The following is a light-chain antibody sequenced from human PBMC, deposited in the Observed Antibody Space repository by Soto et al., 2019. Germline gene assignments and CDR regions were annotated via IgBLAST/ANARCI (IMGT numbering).Light chain of an antibody. CDR2: DVS. CDR3: SSYTSSSFYV. Sequence: QSALTQPASVSGSPGQSITISCTGTSVDVGGYNYVSWYQQHPGKAPKLMIYDVSNRPSGVSNRFSGSKSGNTASLTISGLQAEDEADYYCSSYTSSSFYVFGTGTQLTVL. CDR1: SVDVGGYNY. J-gene: IGLJ1*01. V-gene: IGLV2-14*01.